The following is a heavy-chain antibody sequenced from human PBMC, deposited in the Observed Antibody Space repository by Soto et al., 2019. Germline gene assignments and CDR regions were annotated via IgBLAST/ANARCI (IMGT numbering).Heavy chain of an antibody. CDR3: AGPSSLQWYYMDG. J-gene: IGHJ6*03. V-gene: IGHV6-1*01. D-gene: IGHD6-19*01. CDR2: TYYRSRWYN. CDR1: GDSVSSNSAA. Sequence: PSQTLSLTCVISGDSVSSNSAAWNWIRQSPSRGLEWLGRTYYRSRWYNDYAVSVRSRITVNADTSKNQFSLHLNSVTPEDTAVYYCAGPSSLQWYYMDGWDKGTTVTVSS.